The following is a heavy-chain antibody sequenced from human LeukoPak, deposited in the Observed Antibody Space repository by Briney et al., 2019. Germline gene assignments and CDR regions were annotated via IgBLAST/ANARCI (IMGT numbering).Heavy chain of an antibody. D-gene: IGHD4-17*01. J-gene: IGHJ4*02. CDR1: CYTFTTYF. V-gene: IGHV5-10-1*01. CDR2: IDPSDSYT. CDR3: AIQGYGEAVDY. Sequence: GESLKISTKGLCYTFTTYFFSCGRPMPGKGLEWMGKIDPSDSYTNYSPSFQGHVTISADKSLSTAYLQWSSLKASDTAMYYCAIQGYGEAVDYWGQGTLVTVSS.